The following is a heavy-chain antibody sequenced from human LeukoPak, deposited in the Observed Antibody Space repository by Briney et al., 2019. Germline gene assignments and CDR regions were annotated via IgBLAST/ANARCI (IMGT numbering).Heavy chain of an antibody. CDR1: GYSFTSYW. D-gene: IGHD3-22*01. CDR3: ARRNYYDSSGFLPRPYAFDI. V-gene: IGHV5-51*01. Sequence: PGESLKISCKGSGYSFTSYWIGWVRQMPGKGLEWMGIIYPGDSDTRYSPSFQGQVTISADKSISTAYLQWSSLKASDTAMYYCARRNYYDSSGFLPRPYAFDIWGQGTMVTVSS. J-gene: IGHJ3*02. CDR2: IYPGDSDT.